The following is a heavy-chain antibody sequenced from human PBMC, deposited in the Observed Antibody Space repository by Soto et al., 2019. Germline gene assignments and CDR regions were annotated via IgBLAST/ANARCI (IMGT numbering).Heavy chain of an antibody. CDR3: AREGVQVPAGMGDYFYGMDV. Sequence: QVQLVQSGAEVKKPGSSVKVSCKTSGGTFSSYGISWVRQAPGQGLEWMGGIIPLFGTANYAQKFQGRVTITADKSTTTAYMELSSLKSEDTAVFYCAREGVQVPAGMGDYFYGMDVWGQGTAVTVSS. D-gene: IGHD2-2*01. J-gene: IGHJ6*02. CDR2: IIPLFGTA. CDR1: GGTFSSYG. V-gene: IGHV1-69*06.